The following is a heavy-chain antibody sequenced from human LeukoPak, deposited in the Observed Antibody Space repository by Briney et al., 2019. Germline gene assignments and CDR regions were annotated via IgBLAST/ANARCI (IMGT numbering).Heavy chain of an antibody. CDR1: GFTFSSYG. Sequence: GGSLRLSCAASGFTFSSYGMHWVRQAPGKGLGWVAAIWYDGSNKYYADSVKGRFTISRDNSKNTLYLQMNSLRAEDTAVYYCARDRRNTVTLVLDYWGQGTLVTVSS. CDR2: IWYDGSNK. D-gene: IGHD4-17*01. J-gene: IGHJ4*02. V-gene: IGHV3-33*01. CDR3: ARDRRNTVTLVLDY.